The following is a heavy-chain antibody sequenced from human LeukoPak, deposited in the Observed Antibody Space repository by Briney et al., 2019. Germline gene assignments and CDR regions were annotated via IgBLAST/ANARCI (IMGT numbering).Heavy chain of an antibody. CDR1: GGSISRNHW. Sequence: NPSETLSLTCAVSGGSISRNHWWCWVRQPPGKGVEGIGEIYHSGSTNYNSSLKSRVTISVDKSKNQFSLRLSSVTVADTAVYYCARAPARYGPIPLWGQGTLVTVSS. J-gene: IGHJ4*02. CDR3: ARAPARYGPIPL. CDR2: IYHSGST. V-gene: IGHV4-4*02. D-gene: IGHD5-18*01.